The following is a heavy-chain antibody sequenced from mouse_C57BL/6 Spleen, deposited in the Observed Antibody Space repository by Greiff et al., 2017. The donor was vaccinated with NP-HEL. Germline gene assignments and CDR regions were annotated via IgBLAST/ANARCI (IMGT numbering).Heavy chain of an antibody. J-gene: IGHJ1*03. Sequence: EVQGVESGGGLVKPGGSLKLSCAASGFTFSSYTMSWVRQTPEKRLEWVATISGGGGNTYYPDSVKGRFTISRDNAKNTLYLQMSSLRSEDTALYYCARRGGYFDVWGTGTTVTVSS. CDR1: GFTFSSYT. CDR3: ARRGGYFDV. V-gene: IGHV5-9*01. CDR2: ISGGGGNT.